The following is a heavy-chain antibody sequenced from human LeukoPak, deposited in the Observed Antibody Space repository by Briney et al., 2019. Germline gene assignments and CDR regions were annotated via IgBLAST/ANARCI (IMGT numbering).Heavy chain of an antibody. CDR2: INHSGST. CDR3: ARGDYGSKSVDGDY. J-gene: IGHJ4*02. V-gene: IGHV4-34*01. CDR1: GGSFSGYY. Sequence: PSETLSLTCAVYGGSFSGYYWSWIRQPPSQGLELIGEINHSGSTNYNPSLKGRVTMSVDTSKKHFSLRLSSVAAADTAVYYCARGDYGSKSVDGDYWAQGTLVTVSS. D-gene: IGHD4-23*01.